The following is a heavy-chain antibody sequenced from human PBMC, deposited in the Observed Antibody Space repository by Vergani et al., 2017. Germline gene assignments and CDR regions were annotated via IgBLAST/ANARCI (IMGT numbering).Heavy chain of an antibody. CDR3: ARALGAALYYYMDV. CDR1: GFTFSNAW. D-gene: IGHD2-15*01. CDR2: IYSGGST. J-gene: IGHJ6*03. V-gene: IGHV3-66*01. Sequence: EVQLVESGGGLVKPGGSLRLSCAASGFTFSNAWMSWVRQAPGKGLEWVSVIYSGGSTYYADSVKGRFTISRDNSKNTLYLQMNSLRAEDTAVYYCARALGAALYYYMDVWGKGTTVTVSS.